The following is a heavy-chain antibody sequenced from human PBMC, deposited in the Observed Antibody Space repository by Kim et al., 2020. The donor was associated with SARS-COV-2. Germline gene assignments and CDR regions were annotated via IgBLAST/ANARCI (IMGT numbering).Heavy chain of an antibody. Sequence: QKFQGRVTMTRDTSTSTVYMELSSLRSEDTAVYYCARDSSIIAAAGTIDYWGQGTLVTVSS. J-gene: IGHJ4*02. V-gene: IGHV1-46*01. CDR3: ARDSSIIAAAGTIDY. D-gene: IGHD6-13*01.